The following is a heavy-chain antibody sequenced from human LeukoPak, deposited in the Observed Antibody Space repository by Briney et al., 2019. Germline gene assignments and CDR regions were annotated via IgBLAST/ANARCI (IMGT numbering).Heavy chain of an antibody. D-gene: IGHD6-13*01. V-gene: IGHV3-30*18. CDR3: AKEGTAAGCLDY. CDR1: GFTFSSYG. CDR2: ISYDGSNK. Sequence: GGSLRLSCAASGFTFSSYGMHWVRQAPGKGLEWVAVISYDGSNKYYADSVKGRFTISRDNSKNTLYLQMNSLRAEDTAVYYCAKEGTAAGCLDYWGQGTLVTVSS. J-gene: IGHJ4*02.